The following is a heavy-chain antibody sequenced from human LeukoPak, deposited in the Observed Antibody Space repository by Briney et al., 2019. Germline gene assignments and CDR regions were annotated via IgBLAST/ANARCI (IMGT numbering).Heavy chain of an antibody. J-gene: IGHJ4*02. CDR3: ARAMGDILTGYYNY. Sequence: GASVKVSCKASGGTFSSYAISWVRQAPGQGLEWMGGIIPIFGTANYAQKFQGRVTITADESTSTAYMELSSLRSEDTAVYYCARAMGDILTGYYNYWGQGTLVTVSS. D-gene: IGHD3-9*01. CDR2: IIPIFGTA. CDR1: GGTFSSYA. V-gene: IGHV1-69*13.